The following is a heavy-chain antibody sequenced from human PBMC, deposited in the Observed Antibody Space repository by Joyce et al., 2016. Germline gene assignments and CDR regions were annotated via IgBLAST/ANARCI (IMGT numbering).Heavy chain of an antibody. CDR2: VNNFGNIT. Sequence: ELQLVESGGGLVQPGGSLRLSCTTSGFTFSYYWMHWVRQFPGKGLEWVSRVNNFGNITSYAASVEGRFTVSRDNSRNTLYLQMNSLIVDDTAVYYCTRSTRGAFDFWGRGALVTVSS. J-gene: IGHJ4*02. D-gene: IGHD1-26*01. V-gene: IGHV3-74*01. CDR3: TRSTRGAFDF. CDR1: GFTFSYYW.